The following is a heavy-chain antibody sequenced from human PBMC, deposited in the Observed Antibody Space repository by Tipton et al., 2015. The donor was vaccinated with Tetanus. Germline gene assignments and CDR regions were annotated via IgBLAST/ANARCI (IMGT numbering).Heavy chain of an antibody. Sequence: QLVQSGAEVKKPGASVKVSCKASGYSFTTYWVHWVRQAPGQGLEWMGMVNPSGGSGRYSQNFEGRVTMTTDTSTRTGYMELRSLTSDDTAMYFCVRAGSQISATTSLDYWGQGTLVTVSA. J-gene: IGHJ4*02. V-gene: IGHV1-46*01. CDR1: GYSFTTYW. CDR3: VRAGSQISATTSLDY. D-gene: IGHD1-7*01. CDR2: VNPSGGSG.